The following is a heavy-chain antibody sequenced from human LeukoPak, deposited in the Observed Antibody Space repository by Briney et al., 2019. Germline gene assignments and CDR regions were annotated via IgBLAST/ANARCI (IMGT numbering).Heavy chain of an antibody. CDR1: GYTFTSYD. J-gene: IGHJ3*02. Sequence: ASVKVSCKASGYTFTSYDINWVRQATGQGLEWMGWMNPNSGNTGYAQKFQGRVTMTRNTSISTAYMELSSLRSEDTAVYYCARGGHYYDSSGYEAAFDICGQGTMVTVSS. CDR2: MNPNSGNT. CDR3: ARGGHYYDSSGYEAAFDI. D-gene: IGHD3-22*01. V-gene: IGHV1-8*01.